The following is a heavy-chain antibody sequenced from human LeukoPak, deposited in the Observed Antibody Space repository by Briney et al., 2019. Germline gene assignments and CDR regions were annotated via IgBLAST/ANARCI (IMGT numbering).Heavy chain of an antibody. CDR1: GFTFSSYA. Sequence: GGSLRLSCAASGFTFSSYAMSSVRQAPGKWLEWVSAITATSSSTYDADSVQGRFTISRDDSKNTLFLQMNSLRPEDTAIYYCAKLFESGTYNNFFHYWGQGTLVTVSS. CDR2: ITATSSST. D-gene: IGHD3-10*01. V-gene: IGHV3-23*01. J-gene: IGHJ4*02. CDR3: AKLFESGTYNNFFHY.